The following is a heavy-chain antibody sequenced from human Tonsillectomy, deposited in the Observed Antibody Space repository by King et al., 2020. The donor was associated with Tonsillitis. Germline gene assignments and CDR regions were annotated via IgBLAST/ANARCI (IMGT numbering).Heavy chain of an antibody. CDR1: GGSISSYY. CDR2: FYYIGST. J-gene: IGHJ4*02. Sequence: LQLQESGPGLVKPSETLSLTCTVSGGSISSYYWSWIRQPPGKGLEWVGYFYYIGSTNYNPSLKSRVTISLDTSKNRFSLKLSAVTAADTAVYYCAREGVEVVAATPGYFDYWGQGTLVTVSS. D-gene: IGHD2-15*01. V-gene: IGHV4-59*01. CDR3: AREGVEVVAATPGYFDY.